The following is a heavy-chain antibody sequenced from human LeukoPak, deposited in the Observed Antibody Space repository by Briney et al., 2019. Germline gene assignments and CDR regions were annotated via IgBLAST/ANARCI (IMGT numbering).Heavy chain of an antibody. J-gene: IGHJ6*03. Sequence: PGGSLRLSCAASGFTFSSYGMHWVRQAPGKGLEWVAFIRYHGNDGDYADPVKGRFTISRDNSKNTLYLQMNSLRAEDTAVYYCAKDYAPGIVATKSYYYYYMDVWGKGTTVTISS. CDR3: AKDYAPGIVATKSYYYYYMDV. V-gene: IGHV3-30*02. CDR2: IRYHGNDG. CDR1: GFTFSSYG. D-gene: IGHD5-12*01.